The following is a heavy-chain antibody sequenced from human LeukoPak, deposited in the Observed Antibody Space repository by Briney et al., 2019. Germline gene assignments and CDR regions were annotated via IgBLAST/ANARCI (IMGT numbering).Heavy chain of an antibody. CDR2: IYTSGST. V-gene: IGHV4-4*07. Sequence: SETLSLTCTVSGGSISSYYRSWIRQPAGKGLEWIGRIYTSGSTNYNPSLKSRVTMSVDTSKNQFSLKLSSVTAADTAVYYCARDSPYSSGWDYYMDVWGKGTTVTVSS. D-gene: IGHD6-19*01. CDR1: GGSISSYY. J-gene: IGHJ6*03. CDR3: ARDSPYSSGWDYYMDV.